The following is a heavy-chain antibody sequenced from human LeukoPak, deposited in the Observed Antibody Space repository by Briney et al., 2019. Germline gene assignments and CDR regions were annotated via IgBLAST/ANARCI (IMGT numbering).Heavy chain of an antibody. V-gene: IGHV3-23*01. J-gene: IGHJ4*02. CDR3: AKDRAQQLVLDF. CDR2: IIGSGSST. D-gene: IGHD6-13*01. Sequence: PGGSLRLSCAASGFTFSSYAMSRVRQAPGKGLEWVSAIIGSGSSTYYADSVKGRFTISRDNSKNTLFLQMNSLRAEDTAVYYCAKDRAQQLVLDFWGQGTLVTVSS. CDR1: GFTFSSYA.